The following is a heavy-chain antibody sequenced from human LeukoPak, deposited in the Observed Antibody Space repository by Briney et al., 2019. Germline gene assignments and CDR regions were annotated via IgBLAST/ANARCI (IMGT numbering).Heavy chain of an antibody. CDR3: AREARNGNIDY. V-gene: IGHV4-31*03. CDR1: GGSISSGGYY. CDR2: IYYSGST. D-gene: IGHD2/OR15-2a*01. J-gene: IGHJ4*02. Sequence: SQTLSLTCTVSGGSISSGGYYWSWIRQHPGKGLEWIGYIYYSGSTYYNPSLKSRVTISVDTSKNQFSLKLRSVTAADTAVYYCAREARNGNIDYWGQGTLVTVSS.